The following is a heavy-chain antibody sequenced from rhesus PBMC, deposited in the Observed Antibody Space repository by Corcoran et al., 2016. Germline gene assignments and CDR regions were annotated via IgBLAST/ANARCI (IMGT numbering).Heavy chain of an antibody. CDR1: GASFNSHW. Sequence: QVQLQEAGPGLVKPSEALALTCDITGASFNSHWWGWIRPPPGEGLDWSCSINGPTDMFAFNSSLKSRATLSRDTSKTQFSLTVNYLTAADTALYYCAGVPSGVFEYWGQGVLVIVSS. D-gene: IGHD2-33*01. CDR3: AGVPSGVFEY. CDR2: INGPTDMF. J-gene: IGHJ4*01. V-gene: IGHV4-160*01.